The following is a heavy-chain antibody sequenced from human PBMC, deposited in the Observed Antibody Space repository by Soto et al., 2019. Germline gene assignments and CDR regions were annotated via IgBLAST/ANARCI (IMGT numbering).Heavy chain of an antibody. CDR3: TTDPHSTGTKY. V-gene: IGHV3-15*01. J-gene: IGHJ4*02. CDR2: IKSRTDGGTT. Sequence: GGSLRLSCAASGFTFNTYGMYWVRQAPGAGLEWVGRIKSRTDGGTTDYAAPVKGRFTISRDASKTTLYLQMNSLKTEDTAVYYCTTDPHSTGTKYWGQGTLVTVSS. CDR1: GFTFNTYG. D-gene: IGHD1-1*01.